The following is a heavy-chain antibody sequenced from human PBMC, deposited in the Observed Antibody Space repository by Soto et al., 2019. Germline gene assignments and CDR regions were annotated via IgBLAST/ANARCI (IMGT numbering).Heavy chain of an antibody. V-gene: IGHV6-1*01. CDR2: TYYRSKWYN. CDR3: AREEWLADYYYYGMDV. CDR1: GDSVSSNTAA. Sequence: SQTRSLTCAISGDSVSSNTAAWNWIRQSPSRGLEWLGRTYYRSKWYNDYAVSVKSRITINPDTSKNQFSLQLNSVTPEDSAVYYCAREEWLADYYYYGMDVWGQGTTVTVSS. D-gene: IGHD6-19*01. J-gene: IGHJ6*02.